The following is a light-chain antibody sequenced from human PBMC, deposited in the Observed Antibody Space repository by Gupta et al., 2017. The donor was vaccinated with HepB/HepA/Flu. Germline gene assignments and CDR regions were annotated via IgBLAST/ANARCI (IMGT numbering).Light chain of an antibody. CDR2: EAS. CDR3: QQYGRSRT. Sequence: EIVLTQSPGTLSLSPGESATLSCRASQSVGRNYLAWFQQKPGQAPRLLIYEASIRATGIPDRFSGSGSGKDFTLTSSRLEPEDFAVYYCQQYGRSRTFGQGTKVEIK. V-gene: IGKV3-20*01. CDR1: QSVGRNY. J-gene: IGKJ1*01.